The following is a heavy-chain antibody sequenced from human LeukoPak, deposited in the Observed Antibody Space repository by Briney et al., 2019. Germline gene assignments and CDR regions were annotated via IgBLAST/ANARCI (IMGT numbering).Heavy chain of an antibody. CDR2: VRSKANSYAT. CDR3: SFYGGNSGTYYYYMDV. J-gene: IGHJ6*03. V-gene: IGHV3-73*01. Sequence: GGSLKLSCAASGFTFSGSPMHWVRQASGKGLEWVGRVRSKANSYATAYAESVKGRFTISRDDSKNTVYLQMNSLKTEDTAVYYCSFYGGNSGTYYYYMDVWGKGTTVTVSS. CDR1: GFTFSGSP. D-gene: IGHD4-23*01.